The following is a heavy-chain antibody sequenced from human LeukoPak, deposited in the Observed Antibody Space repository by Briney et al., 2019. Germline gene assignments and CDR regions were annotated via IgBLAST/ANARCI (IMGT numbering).Heavy chain of an antibody. D-gene: IGHD5-18*01. Sequence: GGSLRLSCAASGFTFSDYYMSWIRQAPGKGLEWVSYISSSSSYTNYADSVKGRFTISRDNAKNSLYLQMNSLRAEDTAVYHCARDPGYSYGPGAFDIWGQGTMVTVSS. J-gene: IGHJ3*02. CDR2: ISSSSSYT. CDR3: ARDPGYSYGPGAFDI. V-gene: IGHV3-11*05. CDR1: GFTFSDYY.